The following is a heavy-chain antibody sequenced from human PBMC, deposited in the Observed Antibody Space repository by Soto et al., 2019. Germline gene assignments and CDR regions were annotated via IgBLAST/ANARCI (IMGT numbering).Heavy chain of an antibody. J-gene: IGHJ4*02. Sequence: PSETLSLTCAVYGGSFGGYYWSWIRQPPGKGLEWIGEINHSGSTNYNPSLKSRVTISVDTSKNQFSLKLSSVTAADTAVYYCAIGHDYSSSSSYFDYWGQGTLVTVS. CDR1: GGSFGGYY. V-gene: IGHV4-34*01. CDR3: AIGHDYSSSSSYFDY. D-gene: IGHD6-6*01. CDR2: INHSGST.